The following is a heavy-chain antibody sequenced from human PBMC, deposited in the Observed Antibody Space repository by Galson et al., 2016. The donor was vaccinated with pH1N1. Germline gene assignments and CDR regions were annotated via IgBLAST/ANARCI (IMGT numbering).Heavy chain of an antibody. J-gene: IGHJ2*01. Sequence: SVKVSCKASNHTFTAYSISWVRQAPGQGLEWMAWISAYNGDTKYAEEFQGRVTMTTDTSANTAYMELRSLRSDDTAVYYGARHRSGWSGALTYWHFDLWGRGTLVTVSS. CDR1: NHTFTAYS. D-gene: IGHD6-19*01. V-gene: IGHV1-18*01. CDR2: ISAYNGDT. CDR3: ARHRSGWSGALTYWHFDL.